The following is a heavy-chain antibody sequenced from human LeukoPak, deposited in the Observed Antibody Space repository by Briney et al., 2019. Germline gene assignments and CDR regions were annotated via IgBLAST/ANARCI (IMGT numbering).Heavy chain of an antibody. J-gene: IGHJ6*02. CDR1: GDSFSSNSAA. CDR3: ARDPLVTVTTSSRFYYYYGMDV. D-gene: IGHD4-17*01. Sequence: SQTLSLTCAISGDSFSSNSAAWNWIRQSPSRGLEWLGRTYYRSKWYNDYAVSVKSRITINPDTSKNQFSLQLNSVTPEDTAVYYCARDPLVTVTTSSRFYYYYGMDVWGQGTTVTVSS. CDR2: TYYRSKWYN. V-gene: IGHV6-1*01.